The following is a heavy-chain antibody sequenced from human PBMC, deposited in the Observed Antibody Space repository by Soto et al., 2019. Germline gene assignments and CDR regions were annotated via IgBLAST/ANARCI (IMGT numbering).Heavy chain of an antibody. CDR1: GFTFDDYT. CDR2: ISWDGGST. J-gene: IGHJ5*02. D-gene: IGHD6-19*01. Sequence: EVQLVESGGVVVQPGGSLRLSCAASGFTFDDYTMHWVRQAPGKGLEWVSLISWDGGSTYYADSVKGRFTISRDNSKYSLYLQMNSLRTEDTALYYCAKDGRSSGWGGWFDPWGQGTLVTVSS. CDR3: AKDGRSSGWGGWFDP. V-gene: IGHV3-43*01.